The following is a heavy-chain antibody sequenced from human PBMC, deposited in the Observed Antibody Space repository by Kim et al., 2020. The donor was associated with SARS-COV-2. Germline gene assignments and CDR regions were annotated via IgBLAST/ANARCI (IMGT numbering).Heavy chain of an antibody. CDR3: AKMAVMDGYNYIYYSGVHV. Sequence: GGSLRLSCVVSGFTIDNYAKSWVRQAPAKGLEWVSVVSGVEVDKSYAHSVRGRFTISRDNSKNILYLQMNSLRDEDTALYYCAKMAVMDGYNYIYYSGVHVWGQGTTVTVSS. V-gene: IGHV3-23*01. D-gene: IGHD5-12*01. J-gene: IGHJ6*01. CDR2: VSGVEVDK. CDR1: GFTIDNYA.